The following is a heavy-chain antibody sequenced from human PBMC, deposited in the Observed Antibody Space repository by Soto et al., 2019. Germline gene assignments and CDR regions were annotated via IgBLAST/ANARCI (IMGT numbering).Heavy chain of an antibody. V-gene: IGHV3-23*01. J-gene: IGHJ4*02. CDR1: GFTFSSYA. D-gene: IGHD3-3*01. CDR2: ISGSGGST. CDR3: AKARAQYYDFWSGYPVDY. Sequence: PGGFLRLSCAASGFTFSSYARSWVRQAPGKGLEWASAISGSGGSTYYADSVKGRFTISRDNSKNTLYLQMNSLRAEDTAVYYCAKARAQYYDFWSGYPVDYWGQGTLVTVSS.